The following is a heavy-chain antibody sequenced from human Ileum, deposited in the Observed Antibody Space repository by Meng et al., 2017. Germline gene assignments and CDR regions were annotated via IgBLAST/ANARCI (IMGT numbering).Heavy chain of an antibody. V-gene: IGHV4-61*02. J-gene: IGHJ4*02. CDR1: GGSIDIRGYY. CDR3: AREDFYKDYFDY. Sequence: SETLSLTCTVSGGSIDIRGYYWSWIRQPAGKGLEWIGRLYTSGRTNYNPSLKSRVTISVDTSKNQFSLTLSSVTPADTAVYFCAREDFYKDYFDYWGQGMLVTVSS. D-gene: IGHD2/OR15-2a*01. CDR2: LYTSGRT.